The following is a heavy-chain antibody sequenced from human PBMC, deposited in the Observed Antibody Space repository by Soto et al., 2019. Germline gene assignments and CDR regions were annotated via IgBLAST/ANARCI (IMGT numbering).Heavy chain of an antibody. J-gene: IGHJ6*02. CDR2: ISSSSSTI. D-gene: IGHD2-8*01. Sequence: GGSLRLSCAASGFTLSSYSMNWVRQAPGKGLEWVSYISSSSSTIYYADSVKGRFTISRDNAKNSLYLQMNSLRDEDTAVYYCATLLIYCTNGVCYGSGSYYGYGMDVWGQWTTVTVSS. V-gene: IGHV3-48*02. CDR1: GFTLSSYS. CDR3: ATLLIYCTNGVCYGSGSYYGYGMDV.